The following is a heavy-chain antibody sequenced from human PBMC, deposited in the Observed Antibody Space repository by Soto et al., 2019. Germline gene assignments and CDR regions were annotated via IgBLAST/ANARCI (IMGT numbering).Heavy chain of an antibody. CDR2: ISGGGDST. D-gene: IGHD5-12*01. Sequence: EVQLLESGGGLVQPGGSLRLSCPASGFTFSTNSMTWVRQAPGKGLEWVCGISGGGDSTHYADSVKGRFTISRDNSKNMVYVQMNSLTADDTAVYFCSKWDGYGDQWGQGTLVTVSS. V-gene: IGHV3-23*01. CDR1: GFTFSTNS. CDR3: SKWDGYGDQ. J-gene: IGHJ5*02.